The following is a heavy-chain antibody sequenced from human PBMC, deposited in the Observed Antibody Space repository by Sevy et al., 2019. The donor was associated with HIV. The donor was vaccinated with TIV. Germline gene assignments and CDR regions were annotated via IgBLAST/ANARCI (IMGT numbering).Heavy chain of an antibody. CDR2: IIPILGTV. D-gene: IGHD6-19*01. CDR3: ARGGGNGWYYFDY. CDR1: GGTFSSYG. J-gene: IGHJ4*02. Sequence: ASVKVSCKASGGTFSSYGISWVRQAPGQGLEWVGGIIPILGTVNYAQKFQGRVTITADESTKKAYMELGSLRSEGTAVYYCARGGGNGWYYFDYWGQETLGTVSS. V-gene: IGHV1-69*13.